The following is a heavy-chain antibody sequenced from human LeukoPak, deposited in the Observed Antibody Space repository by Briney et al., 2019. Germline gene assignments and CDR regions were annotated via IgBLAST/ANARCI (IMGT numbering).Heavy chain of an antibody. CDR1: GYSFTSYW. Sequence: GESLKISCKGSGYSFTSYWIGWVRQMPGKGLEWMGIIYPGDSDTRYSPSFQGQVTISADKSISTAYLQWSSLKASDTAMYYCARTSFPGIAAAGKGPLGGWGQGTLVTVSS. CDR2: IYPGDSDT. J-gene: IGHJ4*02. D-gene: IGHD6-13*01. V-gene: IGHV5-51*01. CDR3: ARTSFPGIAAAGKGPLGG.